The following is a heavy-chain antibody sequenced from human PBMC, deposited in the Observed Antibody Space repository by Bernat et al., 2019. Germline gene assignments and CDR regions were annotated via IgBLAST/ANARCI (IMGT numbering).Heavy chain of an antibody. CDR1: GFTFSNAW. CDR3: TTLGIITYFDY. V-gene: IGHV3-15*01. Sequence: EVQLVESGGGLVKPGGSLRRSCAASGFTFSNAWRSWVRQAPGKGLEWVGRIKSKTDGGTTEYAAPVKGRFTISRDDSKNTLYLQMNSLKTEDTAVYYCTTLGIITYFDYWGQGTLVTVSS. CDR2: IKSKTDGGTT. D-gene: IGHD3-22*01. J-gene: IGHJ4*02.